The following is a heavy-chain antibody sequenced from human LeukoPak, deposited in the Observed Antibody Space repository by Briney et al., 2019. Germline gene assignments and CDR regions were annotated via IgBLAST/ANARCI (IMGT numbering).Heavy chain of an antibody. V-gene: IGHV1-69*13. CDR1: GGTFSTYA. J-gene: IGHJ4*02. CDR2: IIPLFGTA. CDR3: AREYFDSWTRFDS. Sequence: SVKVSCKASGGTFSTYAITWVRQAPGQGLEWMGGIIPLFGTANYAQKFQGRVTITADESTTTAYMELSSLRSEDTAVYYCAREYFDSWTRFDSWGQGTLGTVSS. D-gene: IGHD3-9*01.